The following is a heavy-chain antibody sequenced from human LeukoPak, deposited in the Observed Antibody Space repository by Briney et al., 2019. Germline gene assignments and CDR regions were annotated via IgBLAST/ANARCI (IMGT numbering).Heavy chain of an antibody. CDR1: GGSISSSSYY. J-gene: IGHJ4*02. Sequence: PSETLSLTCTVSGGSISSSSYYWGWIRQPPGKGLQWIASIYYSEITYYNPSLKSRVTISVDTSKNQFSLNLSFVIAADTAVYYCARYLRGSHFDYWGQGTLVTVSS. CDR3: ARYLRGSHFDY. V-gene: IGHV4-39*01. CDR2: IYYSEIT. D-gene: IGHD1-26*01.